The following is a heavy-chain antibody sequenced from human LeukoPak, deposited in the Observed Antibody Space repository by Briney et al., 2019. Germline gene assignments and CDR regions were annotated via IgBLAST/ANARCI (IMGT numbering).Heavy chain of an antibody. Sequence: PGGSLRLSCAASGFTFSSYAVSWVRQAPGKGLEWVSAISGSGGSTYYADSVKGRFTISRDNAKNTLYLQMNSLRAEDTAVYYCARGGGYADGYWGQGTLVTVSS. CDR1: GFTFSSYA. CDR3: ARGGGYADGY. D-gene: IGHD3-16*01. J-gene: IGHJ4*02. V-gene: IGHV3-23*01. CDR2: ISGSGGST.